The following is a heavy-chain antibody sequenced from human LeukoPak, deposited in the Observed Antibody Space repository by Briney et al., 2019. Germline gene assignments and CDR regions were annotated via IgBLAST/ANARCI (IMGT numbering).Heavy chain of an antibody. J-gene: IGHJ3*02. CDR1: GGSISSGGYY. CDR3: ARGFEKDAFDI. V-gene: IGHV4-31*03. CDR2: VYYSGST. Sequence: SETLSLTCSVSGGSISSGGYYWSWIRQHPGKGLEWIGYVYYSGSTYHNPSLKSRVTISVDTSKNQFSLKLSSVTAAGTAVYYCARGFEKDAFDIWGQGTMVTVSS.